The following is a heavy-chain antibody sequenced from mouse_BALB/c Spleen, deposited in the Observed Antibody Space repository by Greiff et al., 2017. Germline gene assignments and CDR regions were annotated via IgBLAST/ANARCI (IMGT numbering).Heavy chain of an antibody. CDR3: ARGGSGSSYAMDY. D-gene: IGHD1-1*01. Sequence: VQLQQSGAELVRPGTSVKVSCKASGYAFTNYLIEWVKQRPGQGLEWIGVINPGSGGTNYNEKFKGKATLTVDKSSSTAYMQLKSLTSEDSAVYYCARGGSGSSYAMDYWGQGTSVTVSS. CDR2: INPGSGGT. CDR1: GYAFTNYL. V-gene: IGHV1-54*01. J-gene: IGHJ4*01.